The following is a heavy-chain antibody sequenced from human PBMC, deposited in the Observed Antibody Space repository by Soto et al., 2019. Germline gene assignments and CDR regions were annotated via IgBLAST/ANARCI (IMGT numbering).Heavy chain of an antibody. D-gene: IGHD3-22*01. CDR2: INHRGST. V-gene: IGHV4-34*01. J-gene: IGHJ3*02. CDR3: ARGREYYDRGSFDI. Sequence: SETLSLTCAVYGASFNNYYWSWIRQPPGKGLEWIGEINHRGSTSYNPSLESRVTISVDTSKNQFSLKLRSVTAADTGVYYCARGREYYDRGSFDISGQGTTVTVSS. CDR1: GASFNNYY.